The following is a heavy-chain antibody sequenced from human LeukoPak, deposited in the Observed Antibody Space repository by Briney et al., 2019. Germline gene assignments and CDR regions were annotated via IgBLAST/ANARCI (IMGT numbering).Heavy chain of an antibody. J-gene: IGHJ4*02. V-gene: IGHV4-30-4*01. CDR1: GGSISSGDYY. CDR3: AREGVGRGDFDY. CDR2: IYYSGST. D-gene: IGHD3-10*01. Sequence: SQTLSLICTVSGGSISSGDYYWSWIRQPPGKGLEWIGYIYYSGSTYYNPSLKSRVTISVDTSKNQFSLKLSSVTAADTAVYYCAREGVGRGDFDYWGQGTLVTVSS.